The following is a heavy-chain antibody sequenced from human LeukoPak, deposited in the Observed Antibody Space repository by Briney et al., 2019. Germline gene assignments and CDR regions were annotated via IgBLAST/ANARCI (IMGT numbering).Heavy chain of an antibody. D-gene: IGHD4-17*01. CDR3: ARAGPIEGYYGD. CDR2: IYYSGST. J-gene: IGHJ4*02. Sequence: SETLSLTCTVSGGSISSYYWSWIRQPPGKGLEWIGYIYYSGSTNYNPSLKSRVTISVDTSKTQFSLKLSSVTAADTAVYYCARAGPIEGYYGDGGQGTLVTVPS. V-gene: IGHV4-59*01. CDR1: GGSISSYY.